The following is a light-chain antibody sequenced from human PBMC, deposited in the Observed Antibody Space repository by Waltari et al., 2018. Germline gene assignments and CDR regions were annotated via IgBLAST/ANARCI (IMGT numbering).Light chain of an antibody. J-gene: IGKJ2*03. Sequence: DIQMTQSPSSLSASAGDRVTITCRASQGISTYLNWYQQKPGKGPKPLIYAASSLERGVPSRFSGSGSGTDFTLTISSLQPEDFATYYCLQYNTNPYSFGQGTKVEIK. CDR1: QGISTY. V-gene: IGKV1-17*01. CDR3: LQYNTNPYS. CDR2: AAS.